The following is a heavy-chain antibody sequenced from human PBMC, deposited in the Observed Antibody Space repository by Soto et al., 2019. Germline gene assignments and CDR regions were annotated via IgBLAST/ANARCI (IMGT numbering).Heavy chain of an antibody. CDR1: GGTFSSYA. CDR2: IIPIFGTA. J-gene: IGHJ6*02. V-gene: IGHV1-69*01. D-gene: IGHD3-10*01. CDR3: ARDLEGMSVLGHYGMDV. Sequence: QVQLVQSGAEVKKPGSSVKVSCKASGGTFSSYAISWVRQAPGQGLEWMGGIIPIFGTANYAQKFQGRVTITADESTSTAYMELSSLRSEETAVYYCARDLEGMSVLGHYGMDVWGQGTTVTVSS.